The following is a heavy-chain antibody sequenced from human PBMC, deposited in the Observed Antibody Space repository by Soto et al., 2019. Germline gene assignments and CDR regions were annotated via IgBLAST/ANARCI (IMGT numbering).Heavy chain of an antibody. CDR3: ARGLDSSAYKPFDY. Sequence: QVQLVQSGAEVKKPGASVKVSCKASGYTFTFYGIHWVRQAPGQRLEWMGWISAGNGDTKYSQKFQDRLTITRDTSASTGYMELSSLRSEDTAVYYCARGLDSSAYKPFDYWGQGTLVTVSS. J-gene: IGHJ4*02. CDR1: GYTFTFYG. V-gene: IGHV1-3*01. D-gene: IGHD3-22*01. CDR2: ISAGNGDT.